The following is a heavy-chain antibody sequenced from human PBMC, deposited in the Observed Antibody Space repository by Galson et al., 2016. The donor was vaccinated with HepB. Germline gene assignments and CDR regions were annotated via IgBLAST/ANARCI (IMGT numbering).Heavy chain of an antibody. D-gene: IGHD3-10*01. CDR3: ARVGVIPYYYYGMDV. CDR2: IHSDGSST. Sequence: ALRHCCAVSGVTFTSYWIHWVRQVPGEGLVWVSRIHSDGSSTHEAGSVKGRFTTSRDNAKNPVSLQMNSLRGEDTAVYYCARVGVIPYYYYGMDVWGQGTMVIVSS. CDR1: GVTFTSYW. V-gene: IGHV3-74*01. J-gene: IGHJ6*01.